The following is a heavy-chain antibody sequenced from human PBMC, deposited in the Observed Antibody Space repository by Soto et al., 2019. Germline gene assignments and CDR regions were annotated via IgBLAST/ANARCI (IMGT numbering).Heavy chain of an antibody. CDR2: IYGDDDK. CDR1: GFSLSTSGVG. J-gene: IGHJ4*02. V-gene: IGHV2-5*02. Sequence: QITLKESGPTLVKPTQTLTLTCTFSGFSLSTSGVGVGWIRQPPGKALEWLALIYGDDDKRYSPSLKSRLTIAKDSSKNLVVLTMTNMDPVDTATYYCAHPRMITFGGVIASYYFDYWGQGTLVTVSS. CDR3: AHPRMITFGGVIASYYFDY. D-gene: IGHD3-16*02.